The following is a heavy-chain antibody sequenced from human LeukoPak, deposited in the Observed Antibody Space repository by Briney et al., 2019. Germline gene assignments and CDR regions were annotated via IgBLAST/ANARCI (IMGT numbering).Heavy chain of an antibody. CDR1: GFTFSSYG. V-gene: IGHV3-30*18. CDR3: AKASPPDY. Sequence: GESLRLSCAASGFTFSSYGTHWVRQAPGKGLEWVAVISYDGSNKYYADSVKGRFTISRDNSKNTLYLQMNSLRAEDTAVYYCAKASPPDYWGQGTLVTVSS. CDR2: ISYDGSNK. J-gene: IGHJ4*02.